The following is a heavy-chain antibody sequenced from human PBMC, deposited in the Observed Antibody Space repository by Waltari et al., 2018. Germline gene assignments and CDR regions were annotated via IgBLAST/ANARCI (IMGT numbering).Heavy chain of an antibody. J-gene: IGHJ6*02. Sequence: QVQLQQWGAGLLKPSETLSLTCAVYGGSFSGYYWSWIRQPPGKGLEWIGEINHSGSTNYNPSLKSRVTISVDTSKNQFSLKLSSVTAADTAVYYCARGGVKYSSTSGGMDVWGQGTTVTVSS. CDR1: GGSFSGYY. CDR2: INHSGST. D-gene: IGHD6-13*01. CDR3: ARGGVKYSSTSGGMDV. V-gene: IGHV4-34*01.